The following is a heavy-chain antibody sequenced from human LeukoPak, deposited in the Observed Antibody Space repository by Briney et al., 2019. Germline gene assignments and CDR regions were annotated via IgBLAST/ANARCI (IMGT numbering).Heavy chain of an antibody. CDR2: INPSGGNT. V-gene: IGHV1-46*01. CDR1: GYTFTSYY. J-gene: IGHJ4*02. D-gene: IGHD6-13*01. Sequence: ASVKVSCKASGYTFTSYYMHWVRQAPGQGLEWMGLINPSGGNTRYAQKFQGRVTMTRDTSTTTVYMELSSLRSEDTAVYYCARDAIAAAGSFGYWGQGTLVIVSS. CDR3: ARDAIAAAGSFGY.